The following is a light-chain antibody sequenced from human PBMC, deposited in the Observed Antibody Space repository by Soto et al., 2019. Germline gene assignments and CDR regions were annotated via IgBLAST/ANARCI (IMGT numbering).Light chain of an antibody. J-gene: IGLJ2*01. CDR3: AAWDDSLSGVV. Sequence: QSALTQPPSASGSPGQSVAISCTGTSSDVGGYNYVSWYQQHPGKAPKLLMHGNSQRPSGVPDRFSGSKSGTSASLAISGLRTEDEAGYYCAAWDDSLSGVVFGGGTKLTVL. CDR2: GNS. V-gene: IGLV2-8*01. CDR1: SSDVGGYNY.